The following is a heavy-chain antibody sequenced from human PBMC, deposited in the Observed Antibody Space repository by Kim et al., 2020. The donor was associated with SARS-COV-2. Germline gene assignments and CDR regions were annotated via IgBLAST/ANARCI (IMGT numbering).Heavy chain of an antibody. J-gene: IGHJ4*02. CDR3: AREGRIAAAGTGDY. D-gene: IGHD6-13*01. V-gene: IGHV1-3*01. CDR2: INAGNGNT. Sequence: ASVKVSCKASGYTFTSYAMHWVRQAPGQRLECMGWINAGNGNTKYSQKFQGRVTITRDTSASKAYMEMSSLRSEDTAVYYCAREGRIAAAGTGDYWGQGTLVTVSA. CDR1: GYTFTSYA.